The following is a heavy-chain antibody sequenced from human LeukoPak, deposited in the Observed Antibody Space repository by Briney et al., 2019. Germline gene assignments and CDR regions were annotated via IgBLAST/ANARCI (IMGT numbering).Heavy chain of an antibody. V-gene: IGHV4-34*01. CDR1: GGSFSGYY. Sequence: SETLSLTCAVYGGSFSGYYWSWIRQPPGKGLEWIGEINHSGSTNYNPSLKSRVTISVDTSKNQFSLKLSSVTAADTAVYYCARGRSLSYDSSGNYSDYWGQGTLVTVSS. CDR2: INHSGST. J-gene: IGHJ4*02. CDR3: ARGRSLSYDSSGNYSDY. D-gene: IGHD3-22*01.